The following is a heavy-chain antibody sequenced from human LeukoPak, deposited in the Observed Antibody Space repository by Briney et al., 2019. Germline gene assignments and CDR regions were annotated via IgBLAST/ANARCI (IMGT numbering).Heavy chain of an antibody. CDR2: ISATGSTT. D-gene: IGHD6-6*01. CDR3: AKDPYSSSSVWFDP. J-gene: IGHJ5*02. CDR1: GLTFSTYA. V-gene: IGHV3-23*01. Sequence: PGGSLRLSCTASGLTFSTYALSWVRQTPGKGLEWLSVISATGSTTYYADSVRGRFTISRDNSKNTLYLQMNSLRVEDTAVYYCAKDPYSSSSVWFDPWGQGTLVTVSA.